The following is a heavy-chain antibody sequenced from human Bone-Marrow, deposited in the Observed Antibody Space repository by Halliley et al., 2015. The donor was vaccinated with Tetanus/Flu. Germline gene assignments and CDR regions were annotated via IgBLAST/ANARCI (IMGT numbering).Heavy chain of an antibody. CDR1: GGSVSSDY. CDR3: ARNLQGSGYYYREDAFDI. CDR2: IFYSGIT. Sequence: LRLSCTVSGGSVSSDYWSWIRQSPGRGLEWIGDIFYSGITNYNPSLKSQVTMSVDTSDNVFTLNLTSVTAADTAVYYCARNLQGSGYYYREDAFDIWGQGTVVTVSS. D-gene: IGHD3-22*01. J-gene: IGHJ3*02. V-gene: IGHV4-59*02.